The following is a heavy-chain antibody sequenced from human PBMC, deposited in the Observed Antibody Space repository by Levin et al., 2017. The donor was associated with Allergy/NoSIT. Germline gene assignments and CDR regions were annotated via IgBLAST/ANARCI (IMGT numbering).Heavy chain of an antibody. Sequence: GGSLRLSCTASGFTFNSYEMNWVRQAPGKGLEWVSYISSSGSTRYYADSVKGRFTISRDNAKKSLYLQMSSLRAEDTAVYYCARVTRGSYSSVFFDHWGQGTLVTVSS. CDR2: ISSSGSTR. CDR3: ARVTRGSYSSVFFDH. D-gene: IGHD1-26*01. V-gene: IGHV3-48*03. CDR1: GFTFNSYE. J-gene: IGHJ4*02.